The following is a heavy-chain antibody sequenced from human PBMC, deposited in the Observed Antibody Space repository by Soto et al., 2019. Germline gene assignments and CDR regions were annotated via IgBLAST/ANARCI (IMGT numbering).Heavy chain of an antibody. CDR2: IKYDASEI. Sequence: PGGSLRLSCAASGFTFSSHWMYWVRQAPGKGLEWVANIKYDASEIYYVDSVKGRLTVSRDNAKNSLYLQMNSLRAEDTAVYYCARGGMWCSSSSCYVIPLDRWGQGTLVTVSS. CDR1: GFTFSSHW. D-gene: IGHD6-13*01. V-gene: IGHV3-7*01. J-gene: IGHJ5*02. CDR3: ARGGMWCSSSSCYVIPLDR.